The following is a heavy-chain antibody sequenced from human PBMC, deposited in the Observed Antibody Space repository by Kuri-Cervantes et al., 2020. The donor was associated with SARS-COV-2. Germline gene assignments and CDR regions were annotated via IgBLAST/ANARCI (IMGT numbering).Heavy chain of an antibody. Sequence: GSLRLSCTVSGCSISSSSYYWGWLRQPPGKGLEWIGSIYYSGSTYYNPSLKSRVAISVDTSKNQFSLKLSSVTAADTAVYYCARQMMSSITIFGVVITRNWFDPWGQGTLVTSPQ. CDR3: ARQMMSSITIFGVVITRNWFDP. D-gene: IGHD3-3*01. CDR2: IYYSGST. J-gene: IGHJ5*02. CDR1: GCSISSSSYY. V-gene: IGHV4-39*01.